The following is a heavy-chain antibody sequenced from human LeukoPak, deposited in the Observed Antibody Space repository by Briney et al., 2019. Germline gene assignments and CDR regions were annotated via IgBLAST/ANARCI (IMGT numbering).Heavy chain of an antibody. CDR2: IRYDGSNK. Sequence: GGSLRLSCATSGFTFSSYGMHWLRRAPGKGLEWAAFIRYDGSNKYYADSVKGRFTISRDNSKNTLFLQMNSLRAEDTAVYYCAKENNTGWHDAFDIWGQGTMVTVSS. J-gene: IGHJ3*02. CDR3: AKENNTGWHDAFDI. CDR1: GFTFSSYG. V-gene: IGHV3-30*02. D-gene: IGHD6-19*01.